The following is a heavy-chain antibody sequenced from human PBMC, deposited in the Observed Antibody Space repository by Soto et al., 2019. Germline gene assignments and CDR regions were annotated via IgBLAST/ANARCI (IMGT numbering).Heavy chain of an antibody. Sequence: QVQLVESGGGVVQPGRSLRLSCAASGFTFSSYGMHWVHQAPGKGLEWVAVIWYDGSNKYYADSVKGRFTISRDNSKNTLYLQMNSLRAEDTAVYYCAREGITMVRGDYYGMDVWGQGTTVTVSS. D-gene: IGHD3-10*01. J-gene: IGHJ6*02. V-gene: IGHV3-33*01. CDR3: AREGITMVRGDYYGMDV. CDR2: IWYDGSNK. CDR1: GFTFSSYG.